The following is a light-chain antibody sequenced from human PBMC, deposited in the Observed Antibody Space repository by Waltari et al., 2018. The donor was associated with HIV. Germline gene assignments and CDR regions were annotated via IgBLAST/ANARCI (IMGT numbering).Light chain of an antibody. V-gene: IGLV4-69*01. Sequence: QVVLTQSPSASASLGASVKITCTLSSGHTTYAIAWHQQQPEKGPRFWMKVNSDGSLTKGDEIPARFSGSASGPERSLTISSLQSEDEGDYYCQTWGAGIVVFGGGTKLSVL. J-gene: IGLJ2*01. CDR1: SGHTTYA. CDR2: VNSDGSL. CDR3: QTWGAGIVV.